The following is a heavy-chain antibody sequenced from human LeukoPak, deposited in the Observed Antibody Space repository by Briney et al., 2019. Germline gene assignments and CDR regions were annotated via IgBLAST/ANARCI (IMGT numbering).Heavy chain of an antibody. J-gene: IGHJ4*02. Sequence: ASVKVSCKASGYTFTGYYMHWVRQAPGQGLEWMGWINPNSGGTNYAQKFQGRVTMTRDTSTSTVYMELSSLRSEDTAVYYCARLRHYGDFDYWGQGTLVTVSS. CDR2: INPNSGGT. V-gene: IGHV1-2*02. D-gene: IGHD4-17*01. CDR1: GYTFTGYY. CDR3: ARLRHYGDFDY.